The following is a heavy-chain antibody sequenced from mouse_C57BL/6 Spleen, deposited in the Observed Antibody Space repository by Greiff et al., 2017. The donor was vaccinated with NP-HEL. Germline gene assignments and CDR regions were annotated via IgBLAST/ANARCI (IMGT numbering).Heavy chain of an antibody. Sequence: EVNVVESGGGLVKPGGSLKLSCAASGFTFSDYGMHWVRQAPEKGLEWVAYISSGSSTIYYADTVKGRFTISRDNAKNTLFLQMTSLRSEDTAMYYCARGWLLNYYAMDYWGQGTSVTVSS. D-gene: IGHD2-3*01. CDR3: ARGWLLNYYAMDY. CDR2: ISSGSSTI. J-gene: IGHJ4*01. CDR1: GFTFSDYG. V-gene: IGHV5-17*01.